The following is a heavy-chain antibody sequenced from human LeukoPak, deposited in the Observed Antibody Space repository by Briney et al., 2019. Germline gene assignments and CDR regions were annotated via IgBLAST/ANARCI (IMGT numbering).Heavy chain of an antibody. V-gene: IGHV4-4*07. CDR1: GGSISSYY. D-gene: IGHD6-13*01. Sequence: KASETLSLTCTVSGGSISSYYWSWIRQPAGKGLEWIGRIYTSGSTNYNPSLKSRVTMSVDTSKNQFSLKLSSVTAADTAVYYCAREVISSWYYGWFDPWGQGTLVTVSS. CDR2: IYTSGST. J-gene: IGHJ5*02. CDR3: AREVISSWYYGWFDP.